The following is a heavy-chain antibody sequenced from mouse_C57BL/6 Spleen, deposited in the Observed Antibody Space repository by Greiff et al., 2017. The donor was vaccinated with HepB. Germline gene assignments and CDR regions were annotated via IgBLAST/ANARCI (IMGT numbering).Heavy chain of an antibody. V-gene: IGHV1-26*01. CDR3: APYGNLDAMDY. CDR1: GYTFTDYY. D-gene: IGHD2-1*01. Sequence: EVKLQQSGPELVKPGASVKISCKASGYTFTDYYMNWVKQSHGKSLEWIGDINPNNGGTSYNQKFKGKATLTVDKSSSTAYMELRSLTSEDSAVYYCAPYGNLDAMDYWGQGTSVTVSS. J-gene: IGHJ4*01. CDR2: INPNNGGT.